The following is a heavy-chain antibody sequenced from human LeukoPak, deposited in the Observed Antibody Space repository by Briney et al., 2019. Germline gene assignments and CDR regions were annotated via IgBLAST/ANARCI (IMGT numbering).Heavy chain of an antibody. CDR1: GGSFSGYY. CDR3: AREGITGTTPNWFDP. Sequence: SETLSLTCAVYGGSFSGYYWSWIRQPPGKGLEWIGEINHSGSTNYNPSLKSRVTISVDTSKNQFSLKLSSVTAADTAVYYCAREGITGTTPNWFDPWGQGTLVTVS. J-gene: IGHJ5*02. CDR2: INHSGST. D-gene: IGHD1-20*01. V-gene: IGHV4-34*01.